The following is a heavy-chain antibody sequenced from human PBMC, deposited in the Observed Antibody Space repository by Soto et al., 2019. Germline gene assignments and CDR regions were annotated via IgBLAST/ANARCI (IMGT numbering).Heavy chain of an antibody. CDR2: ISFDGADA. D-gene: IGHD3-9*01. Sequence: GGSLRLSCAASGFTFDNYGIHWVRQAPGKGLEWVAVISFDGADAYYAASVKGRFTISRDKSKNTVYLQMNNLRAEDRAVYYFTKYHTHAASYDINTDFWGRGSTVTVSA. CDR3: TKYHTHAASYDINTDF. J-gene: IGHJ6*04. CDR1: GFTFDNYG. V-gene: IGHV3-30*03.